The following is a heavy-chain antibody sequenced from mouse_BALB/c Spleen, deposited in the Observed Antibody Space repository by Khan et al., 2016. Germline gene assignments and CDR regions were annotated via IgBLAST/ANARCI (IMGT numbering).Heavy chain of an antibody. Sequence: VQLKQSGPEMVKPGASVKMSCKASGYTFTTYVMHWVKQKPGQGLEWIGYINPDNGDSKYGEKFKGKATLTSDKSSSTAYMEFSSLTSEDSAVYYCASAGYYSWFAFWGQGTLVTVSA. CDR1: GYTFTTYV. J-gene: IGHJ3*01. D-gene: IGHD2-12*01. CDR3: ASAGYYSWFAF. CDR2: INPDNGDS. V-gene: IGHV1S136*01.